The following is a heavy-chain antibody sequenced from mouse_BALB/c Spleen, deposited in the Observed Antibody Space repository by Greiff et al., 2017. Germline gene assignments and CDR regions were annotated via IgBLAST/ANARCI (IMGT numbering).Heavy chain of an antibody. CDR1: GFTFTDYY. D-gene: IGHD1-1*02. J-gene: IGHJ3*01. Sequence: EVHLVESGGGLVQPGGSLRLSCATSGFTFTDYYMSWVRQPPGKALEWLGFIRNKANGYTTEYSASVKGRFTISRDNSQSILYLQMNTLRAEDSATYYCARDMVSTGFAYWGQGTLVTVSA. CDR2: IRNKANGYTT. CDR3: ARDMVSTGFAY. V-gene: IGHV7-3*02.